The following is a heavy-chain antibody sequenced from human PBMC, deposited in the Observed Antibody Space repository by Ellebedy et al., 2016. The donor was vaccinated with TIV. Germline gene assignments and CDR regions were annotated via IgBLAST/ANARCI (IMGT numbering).Heavy chain of an antibody. D-gene: IGHD5-12*01. CDR2: ISHSGSG. Sequence: MPSETLSLTCAVHGESFTDYYWTWVRQSPEKGLEWLGEISHSGSGNYNPSLESRLTISVDKSSNQFSLKLSYVTAADTAVYYCAGTRGYGYVYWGLGTLVTVSS. V-gene: IGHV4-34*01. CDR3: AGTRGYGYVY. J-gene: IGHJ4*02. CDR1: GESFTDYY.